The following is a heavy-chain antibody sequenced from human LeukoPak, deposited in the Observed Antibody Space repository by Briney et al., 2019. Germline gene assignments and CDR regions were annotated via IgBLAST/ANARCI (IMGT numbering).Heavy chain of an antibody. CDR1: GFTFSSYG. J-gene: IGHJ4*02. CDR3: AKNRYSYGFDY. D-gene: IGHD5-18*01. CDR2: ISYDGSNK. V-gene: IGHV3-30*18. Sequence: PGRSLRLYSAASGFTFSSYGVHWVRQAPGKGLEWVAVISYDGSNKYYADSVKGRFTISRDNSKNTLYLQMNSLRAEDTAVYYCAKNRYSYGFDYWGQGTLVTVSS.